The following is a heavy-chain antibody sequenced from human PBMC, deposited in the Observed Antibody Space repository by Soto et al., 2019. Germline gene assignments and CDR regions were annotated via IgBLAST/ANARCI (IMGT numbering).Heavy chain of an antibody. CDR3: ATRYFDSPDAFDI. D-gene: IGHD3-9*01. CDR2: INPSGGST. J-gene: IGHJ3*02. CDR1: GYTFTSYY. Sequence: ASVKVSCKASGYTFTSYYMHWVRQAPGQGLEWMGIINPSGGSTSYAQKFQGRVTMTTDTSTSTAYMELSSLRSEDTAVYYCATRYFDSPDAFDIWGQGTMVTVSS. V-gene: IGHV1-46*01.